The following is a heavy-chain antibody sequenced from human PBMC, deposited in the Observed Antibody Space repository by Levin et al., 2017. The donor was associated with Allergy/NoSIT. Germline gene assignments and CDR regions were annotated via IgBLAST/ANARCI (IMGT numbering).Heavy chain of an antibody. CDR3: ARELSEDPYYFYDMDV. CDR2: INPNSGGT. CDR1: GYTFTDYY. V-gene: IGHV1-2*02. D-gene: IGHD3-16*02. J-gene: IGHJ6*02. Sequence: GASVKVSCKASGYTFTDYYIHWVRQAPGQGLEWMGWINPNSGGTNFAQKFKGGVTMTRDTSISTAYMELRRLRSDDTAVYYCARELSEDPYYFYDMDVWGQGTTVTVSS.